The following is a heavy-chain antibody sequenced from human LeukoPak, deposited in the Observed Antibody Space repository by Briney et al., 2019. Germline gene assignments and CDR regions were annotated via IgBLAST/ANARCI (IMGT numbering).Heavy chain of an antibody. CDR3: ARVPPLGYRSSTSCYDY. J-gene: IGHJ4*02. V-gene: IGHV4-30-4*01. D-gene: IGHD2-2*01. CDR1: GGSISSGDYY. Sequence: SSETLSLTCTVSGGSISSGDYYWSWIRQPPGKGLEWIGYIYYSGSTYYNPSLKSRVTISVDTSKNQFSLKLSSVTAADTAVYYCARVPPLGYRSSTSCYDYWGQGTLVTVSS. CDR2: IYYSGST.